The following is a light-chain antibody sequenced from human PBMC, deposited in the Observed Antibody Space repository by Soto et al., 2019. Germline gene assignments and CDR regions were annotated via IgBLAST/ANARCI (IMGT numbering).Light chain of an antibody. CDR2: ANT. J-gene: IGLJ2*01. CDR3: QSYDITLSGFVI. CDR1: SSNIGAGYD. Sequence: QSVLTQPPSVSGAPGQRVTISCTGSSSNIGAGYDIHWYQQVPGTAPKLLIYANTNRPSGFPDRFSASKSGTSASLAVTGLRAEDEADYYCQSYDITLSGFVIFGGGTKLTVL. V-gene: IGLV1-40*01.